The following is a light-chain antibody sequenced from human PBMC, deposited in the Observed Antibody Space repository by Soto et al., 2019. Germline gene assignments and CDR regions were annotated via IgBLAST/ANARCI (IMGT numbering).Light chain of an antibody. CDR2: DIN. J-gene: IGLJ1*01. Sequence: QSALTQTASVSGSPGQSITISCTGTSRDVGNYIFVSWYRQHPGKAPKLMIYDINNRPSGVSNRFSGSKSGNTASLTISGLQAEDEADDYCVAYTTIASYVLGTGTKLTV. CDR3: VAYTTIASYV. CDR1: SRDVGNYIF. V-gene: IGLV2-14*01.